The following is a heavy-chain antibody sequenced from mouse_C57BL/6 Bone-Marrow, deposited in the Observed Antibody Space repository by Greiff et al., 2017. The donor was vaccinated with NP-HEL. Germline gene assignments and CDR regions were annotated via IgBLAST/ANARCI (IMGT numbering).Heavy chain of an antibody. Sequence: QVQLQQPGAELVKPGASVKLSCKASGYTFTSYWMQWVKQRPGQGLEWIGEIDPSDSYTNYNQKFKGKATLTVDTSSSTAYMQLSSLTSEDSAVYYCARRRRTSGPFDDWGQGTTLTVSS. CDR3: ARRRRTSGPFDD. CDR2: IDPSDSYT. V-gene: IGHV1-50*01. J-gene: IGHJ2*01. CDR1: GYTFTSYW. D-gene: IGHD5-1*01.